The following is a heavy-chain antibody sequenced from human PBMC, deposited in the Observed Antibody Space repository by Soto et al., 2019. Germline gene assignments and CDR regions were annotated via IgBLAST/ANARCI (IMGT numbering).Heavy chain of an antibody. V-gene: IGHV1-18*01. Sequence: QVQLVQSGAEVKKPGASVKVSCKASGYTFTSYGISWVRQAPGQGLEWMGWISAYNGNTNYAQKLQGRVTMTTDTATSTAYMELRSLRSDDTAVYYCARDADYDFWSRPDRSADYWGQGTLVTVSS. CDR2: ISAYNGNT. J-gene: IGHJ4*02. CDR3: ARDADYDFWSRPDRSADY. CDR1: GYTFTSYG. D-gene: IGHD3-3*01.